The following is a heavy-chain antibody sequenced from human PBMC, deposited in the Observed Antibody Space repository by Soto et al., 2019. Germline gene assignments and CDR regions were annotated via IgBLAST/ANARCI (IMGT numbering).Heavy chain of an antibody. CDR2: INHSGST. CDR3: ARGQVTIFGVVNWFDP. Sequence: SETLSLTCAVYGGSFSGYYWSWIRQPPGKGLEWIGEINHSGSTNYNPSLKSRVTISVDTSKNQFSLKLSSVTAADTAVYYCARGQVTIFGVVNWFDPWGQGTLVTVS. V-gene: IGHV4-34*01. D-gene: IGHD3-3*01. J-gene: IGHJ5*02. CDR1: GGSFSGYY.